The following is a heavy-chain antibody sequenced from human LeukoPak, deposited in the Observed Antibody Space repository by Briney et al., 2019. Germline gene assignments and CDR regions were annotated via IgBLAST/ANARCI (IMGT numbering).Heavy chain of an antibody. V-gene: IGHV3-33*06. CDR3: AKDGY. CDR2: IWFDGSNI. J-gene: IGHJ4*02. CDR1: GFMFGSFA. Sequence: PGGSLRLSCAASGFMFGSFAMHWVRQAPGKGLEWVAVIWFDGSNIHYVDSVKDRFTISRDNSKNTLYLQMNSLRAEDTAVYYCAKDGYWGQGTLVTVSS.